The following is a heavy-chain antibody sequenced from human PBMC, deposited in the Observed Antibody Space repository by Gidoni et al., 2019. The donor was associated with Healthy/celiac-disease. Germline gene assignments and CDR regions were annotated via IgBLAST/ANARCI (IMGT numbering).Heavy chain of an antibody. CDR1: GFTFSSYS. Sequence: EVQLVESGGGLVKPGGSLRLSCAASGFTFSSYSMNWVRQAPGKGLEWVSSISSSSSYIYYADSVKGRFTISRDNAKNSLYLQMNSLRAEDTAVYYCARGRGDSSGFDAFDIWGQGTMVTVSS. V-gene: IGHV3-21*01. CDR3: ARGRGDSSGFDAFDI. CDR2: ISSSSSYI. D-gene: IGHD3-22*01. J-gene: IGHJ3*02.